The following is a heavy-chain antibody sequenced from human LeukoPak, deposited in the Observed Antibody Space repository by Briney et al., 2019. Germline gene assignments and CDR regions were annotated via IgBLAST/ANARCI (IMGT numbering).Heavy chain of an antibody. Sequence: RFTITRDNAKNSMYLQMNSLRVEDTAVYYCAALRALLRSFDPWGQGTLVTVSS. V-gene: IGHV3-11*06. J-gene: IGHJ5*02. D-gene: IGHD1-26*01. CDR3: AALRALLRSFDP.